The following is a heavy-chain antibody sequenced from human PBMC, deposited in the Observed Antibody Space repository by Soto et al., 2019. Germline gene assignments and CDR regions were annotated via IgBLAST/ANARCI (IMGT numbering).Heavy chain of an antibody. V-gene: IGHV3-23*01. CDR2: ISGNDDST. CDR3: AKEGSGSYLPYYGMGV. D-gene: IGHD1-26*01. J-gene: IGHJ6*02. Sequence: EAQLLESGGGLVQPGGSLRLSCAASGFTFTSYSRGGVRQAPGKGLEWVSAISGNDDSTYYADSVKGRFTISRDNSKNTLFLQMNSLRAEDTAVYYCAKEGSGSYLPYYGMGVWGQGTTVTVSS. CDR1: GFTFTSYS.